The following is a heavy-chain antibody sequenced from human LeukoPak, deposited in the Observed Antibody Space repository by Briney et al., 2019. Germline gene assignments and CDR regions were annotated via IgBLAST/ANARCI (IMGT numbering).Heavy chain of an antibody. V-gene: IGHV4-34*01. J-gene: IGHJ5*02. CDR1: GGFISDYY. Sequence: PSETLSLTCTVSGGFISDYYWSWIRQTPGKGLEWIGEINHSGSTNYNPSLKSRVTISVDTSKNQFSLKLSSVTAADTAVYYCARHLPVGATVDPWGQGTLVTVSS. CDR3: ARHLPVGATVDP. D-gene: IGHD1-26*01. CDR2: INHSGST.